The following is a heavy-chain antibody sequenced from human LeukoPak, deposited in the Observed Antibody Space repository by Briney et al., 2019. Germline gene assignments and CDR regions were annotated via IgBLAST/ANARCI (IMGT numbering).Heavy chain of an antibody. Sequence: GGSLRLSCAASGFTFSSYGMHWVRQAPGKGLEWVAVIWYDGSNKYYADSVKGRFTISRDNSKNTLYLQMNSLRAEDTGVYSCAKDSSSCHVRAYCGGDCYGPFAYWGQGPLVTVSS. V-gene: IGHV3-33*06. D-gene: IGHD2-21*02. J-gene: IGHJ4*02. CDR2: IWYDGSNK. CDR1: GFTFSSYG. CDR3: AKDSSSCHVRAYCGGDCYGPFAY.